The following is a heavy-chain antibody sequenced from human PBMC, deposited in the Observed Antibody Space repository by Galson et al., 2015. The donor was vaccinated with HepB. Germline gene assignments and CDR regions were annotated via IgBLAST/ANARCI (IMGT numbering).Heavy chain of an antibody. V-gene: IGHV3-23*01. J-gene: IGHJ6*02. CDR2: ISGSGGTT. Sequence: SLRLSCAASGFPFSTYTMSWVRQAPGKGLEWVSAISGSGGTTYYADSVRGRFIISRDNTKRTLYLQMNRLRGEDTALYYCAKDRNSTSPGTYGMDVWGQGTTVTVFS. CDR3: AKDRNSTSPGTYGMDV. D-gene: IGHD6-6*01. CDR1: GFPFSTYT.